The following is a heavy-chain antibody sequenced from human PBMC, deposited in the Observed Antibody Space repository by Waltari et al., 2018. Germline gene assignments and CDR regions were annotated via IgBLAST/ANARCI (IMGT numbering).Heavy chain of an antibody. CDR1: GGSFSGYY. V-gene: IGHV4-34*01. Sequence: QVQLQQWGAGLLKPSETLSLTCAVYGGSFSGYYWSWIRQPPGKGLEWIGEINHSGSTNYNPSLKSRVTISVDTSKNQFSLKLSSVTAADTAVYYCASGARYGDLRDADYWGQGTLVTVSS. CDR3: ASGARYGDLRDADY. CDR2: INHSGST. J-gene: IGHJ4*02. D-gene: IGHD4-17*01.